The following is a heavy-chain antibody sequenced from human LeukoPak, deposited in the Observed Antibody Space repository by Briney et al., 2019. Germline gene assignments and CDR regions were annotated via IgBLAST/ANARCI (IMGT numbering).Heavy chain of an antibody. CDR3: ARDGSGWYWYYFDY. CDR2: ISAYNGNT. CDR1: GYTFTSYG. D-gene: IGHD6-19*01. V-gene: IGHV1-18*01. Sequence: ASVTVSCKASGYTFTSYGISWVRQAPGQGLEWMGWISAYNGNTNYAQKLQGRVTMTTDTSTSTAYMELRSLRSDDTAVYYCARDGSGWYWYYFDYWGQGTLVTVSS. J-gene: IGHJ4*02.